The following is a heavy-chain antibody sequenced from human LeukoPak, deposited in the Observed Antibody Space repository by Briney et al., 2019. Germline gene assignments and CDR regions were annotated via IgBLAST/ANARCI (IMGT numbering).Heavy chain of an antibody. CDR1: NASIISSSYY. V-gene: IGHV4-39*01. J-gene: IGHJ4*02. CDR2: IYYRGRT. D-gene: IGHD3-22*01. CDR3: ARQKILDDNYDSSGYYVDQ. Sequence: PSETLSLTCSVSNASIISSSYYWGWIRQPPGKGLEWIGCIYYRGRTYYNPSLKIRVTISADTSKNQFSLNLNSVTASDTAVYYCARQKILDDNYDSSGYYVDQWGQGSLVTVSS.